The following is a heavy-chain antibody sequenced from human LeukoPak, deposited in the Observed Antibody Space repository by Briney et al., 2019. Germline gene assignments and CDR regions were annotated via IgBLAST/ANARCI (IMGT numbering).Heavy chain of an antibody. CDR2: IYYSGGT. V-gene: IGHV4-59*08. Sequence: SETLSLTCTLSGGSISSYYWSWIRQPPGKGLEWIGYIYYSGGTKYNPSLKSRVTISVDTSKNQFSLKLSSVTAADTAVYYCARHMDCTNGVCQGRYYDYWGQGTLVTVSS. J-gene: IGHJ4*02. CDR1: GGSISSYY. D-gene: IGHD2-8*01. CDR3: ARHMDCTNGVCQGRYYDY.